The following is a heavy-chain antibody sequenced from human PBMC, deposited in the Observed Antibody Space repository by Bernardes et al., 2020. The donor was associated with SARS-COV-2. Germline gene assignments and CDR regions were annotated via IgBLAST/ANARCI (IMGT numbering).Heavy chain of an antibody. V-gene: IGHV3-23*01. CDR3: AKALSGVSMIVVVSEGYYFDY. CDR2: ISGSGGST. CDR1: GFTFSSYA. D-gene: IGHD3-22*01. Sequence: GGSLRLSCAASGFTFSSYAMSWVRQAPGKGLEWVSAISGSGGSTYYADSVKGRFTISRDNSKNTLYLQMNSLRAEDTAVYYCAKALSGVSMIVVVSEGYYFDYWGQGTLVTVSS. J-gene: IGHJ4*02.